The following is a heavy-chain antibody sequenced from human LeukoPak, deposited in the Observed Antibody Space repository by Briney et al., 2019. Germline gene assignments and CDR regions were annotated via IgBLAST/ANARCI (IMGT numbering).Heavy chain of an antibody. CDR2: IKQDGSEK. V-gene: IGHV3-7*01. CDR3: ARDWGGRSAVAGTFDY. Sequence: PGGSLRLSCAASGFTFSSYEMNWVRQAPGKGLEWVANIKQDGSEKYYVDSVKGRFTISRDNAKNSLYLQMNSLRAEDTAVYYCARDWGGRSAVAGTFDYWGQGTLVTVSS. D-gene: IGHD6-19*01. J-gene: IGHJ4*02. CDR1: GFTFSSYE.